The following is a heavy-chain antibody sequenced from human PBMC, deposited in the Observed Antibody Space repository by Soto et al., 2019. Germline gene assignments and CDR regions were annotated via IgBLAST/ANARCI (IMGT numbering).Heavy chain of an antibody. CDR3: ARDGYYDSSGYYPPRWFDP. Sequence: SVKVYCKASGGTFSSYAISWVRQAPGQGLEWMGGIIPIFGTANYAQKFQGRVTITADESTSTAYMELSSLRSEDTAVYYCARDGYYDSSGYYPPRWFDPWGQGTLVTVSS. D-gene: IGHD3-22*01. V-gene: IGHV1-69*13. CDR1: GGTFSSYA. J-gene: IGHJ5*02. CDR2: IIPIFGTA.